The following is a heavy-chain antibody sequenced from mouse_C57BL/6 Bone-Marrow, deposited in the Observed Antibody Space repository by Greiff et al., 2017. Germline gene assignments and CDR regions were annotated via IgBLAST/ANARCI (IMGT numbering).Heavy chain of an antibody. CDR1: GFNFKDDY. D-gene: IGHD1-1*01. V-gene: IGHV14-4*01. Sequence: VQLQQPGAELVRPGASVKLCCTASGFNFKDDYMHWVKQRPEQGLEWIGWIDPENGDTEYASKFQGKATITADTSSNTAYLQLSSLTSEDTAVYYCSFITTVPCDYWGQGTALTVSS. CDR2: IDPENGDT. CDR3: SFITTVPCDY. J-gene: IGHJ2*01.